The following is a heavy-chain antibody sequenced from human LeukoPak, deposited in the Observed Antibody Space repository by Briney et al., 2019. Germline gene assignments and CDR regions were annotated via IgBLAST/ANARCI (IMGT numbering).Heavy chain of an antibody. J-gene: IGHJ3*01. Sequence: PGGSLRLSCAASGFMFSSYGMHWVRQAPGEGLEWVGLIKSKTDGGTTDYAAPVKGRFTMSRDDSKDTLYLQMNSLKTEDTAVYYCTTASTMTGGAFDVWGQGTMVTVSS. V-gene: IGHV3-15*01. CDR3: TTASTMTGGAFDV. D-gene: IGHD1-14*01. CDR2: IKSKTDGGTT. CDR1: GFMFSSYG.